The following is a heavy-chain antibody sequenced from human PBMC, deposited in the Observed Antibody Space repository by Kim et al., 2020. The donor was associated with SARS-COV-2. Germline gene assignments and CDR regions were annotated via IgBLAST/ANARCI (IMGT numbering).Heavy chain of an antibody. D-gene: IGHD3-3*01. V-gene: IGHV3-21*01. Sequence: GGSLRLSCAASGFTFSSYSMNWVRQAPGKGLEWVSSISSSSSNIYYADSVKGRFTISRDNAKNSLYLQMNSLRAEDTALYYCARDAHPIVGLLKEENYYYGMDFWGQGTTVTVSS. CDR1: GFTFSSYS. CDR3: ARDAHPIVGLLKEENYYYGMDF. J-gene: IGHJ6*02. CDR2: ISSSSSNI.